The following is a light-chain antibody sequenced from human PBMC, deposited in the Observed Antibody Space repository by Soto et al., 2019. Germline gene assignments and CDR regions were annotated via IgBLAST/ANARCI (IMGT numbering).Light chain of an antibody. J-gene: IGLJ1*01. Sequence: QSALTQPAFVSGSPGQSITISCTGTSSDVGGYNYVSWYQHPPGKAPKLMISGVSNRPSGVSNRFSGSKSGNTASLTISGLQAEDEADYYCSSYTSTSTRVFGTGTKVTVL. CDR3: SSYTSTSTRV. CDR1: SSDVGGYNY. V-gene: IGLV2-14*01. CDR2: GVS.